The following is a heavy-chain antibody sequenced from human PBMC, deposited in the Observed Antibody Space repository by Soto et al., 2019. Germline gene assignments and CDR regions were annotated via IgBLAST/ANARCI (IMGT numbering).Heavy chain of an antibody. J-gene: IGHJ5*02. CDR3: ARIPVDTSMIYWLDP. Sequence: PSETLSLTCTVSGGSVRSGDYYWSWIRQPPGKGLEWIGYIYYSGNTNYNPSLKSRVIISVDTPKNLFSLKLTSVTAADTAVYYCARIPVDTSMIYWLDPWGQGTLVTVSS. V-gene: IGHV4-61*08. CDR1: GGSVRSGDYY. D-gene: IGHD5-18*01. CDR2: IYYSGNT.